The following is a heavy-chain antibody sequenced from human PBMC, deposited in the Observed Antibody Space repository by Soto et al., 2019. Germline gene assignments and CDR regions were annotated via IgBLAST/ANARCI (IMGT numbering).Heavy chain of an antibody. J-gene: IGHJ4*02. CDR3: ARHYGDGYDYLDY. D-gene: IGHD5-12*01. CDR2: IYYRANP. V-gene: IGHV4-59*08. CDR1: GWSISSYY. Sequence: PSETLSLTCTVSGWSISSYYWSWIRQPPGKGLEWIGYIYYRANPNYNPSLKSRVTISQDTSENQFFQKLSSVTVADTAVYYCARHYGDGYDYLDYWGQGTLVTVSS.